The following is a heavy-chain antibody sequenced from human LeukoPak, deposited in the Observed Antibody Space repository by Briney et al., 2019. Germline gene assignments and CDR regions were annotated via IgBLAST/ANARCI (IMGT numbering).Heavy chain of an antibody. CDR3: ARSPGGRRLEY. Sequence: PGGSLRLSCAVSGFTVSDYYMTWVRQAPGKGLEWISYIRSSGDTFYADSVKGRFTISRDDAKDSLYLQMNSLRAEDTAVYFCARSPGGRRLEYWGQGTLVTVSS. CDR2: IRSSGDT. CDR1: GFTVSDYY. D-gene: IGHD3-16*01. J-gene: IGHJ4*02. V-gene: IGHV3-11*04.